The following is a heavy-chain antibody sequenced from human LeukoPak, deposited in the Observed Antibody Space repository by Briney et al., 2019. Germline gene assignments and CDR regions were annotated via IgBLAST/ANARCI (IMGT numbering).Heavy chain of an antibody. D-gene: IGHD1-26*01. V-gene: IGHV3-66*01. CDR3: ARVQDSGLFRWY. CDR1: GFTVSNKY. CDR2: IYDDGST. Sequence: GGSLRLSCATSGFTVSNKYMTWVRQAPGKGLEWVSVIYDDGSTFYADSVRGRFTISRDNTKNTLYLQMNSLRAEDTAVYYCARVQDSGLFRWYWGQGTLVTVSS. J-gene: IGHJ4*02.